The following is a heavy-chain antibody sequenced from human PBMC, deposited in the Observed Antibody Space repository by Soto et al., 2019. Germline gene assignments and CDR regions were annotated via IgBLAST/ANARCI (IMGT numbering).Heavy chain of an antibody. D-gene: IGHD5-12*01. CDR1: GGSMNHGDYY. V-gene: IGHV4-30-4*01. Sequence: TLSLTCNVSGGSMNHGDYYWSWVRQSPEKGLEWIGYIYVTGTTYYNPSFKSRVTISVDRSRSQFSLRLTSVTAADTAVYYCARHDSIVATISFDYWGQGTLVTVSS. CDR2: IYVTGTT. J-gene: IGHJ4*02. CDR3: ARHDSIVATISFDY.